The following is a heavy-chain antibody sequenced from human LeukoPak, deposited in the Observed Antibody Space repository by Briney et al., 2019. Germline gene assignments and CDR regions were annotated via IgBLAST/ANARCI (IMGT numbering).Heavy chain of an antibody. Sequence: ASVKVSCKASGYIFTDYYMHWVRQAPGQGLEWMGWINPNSGGTNYAQKFQGRVTMTRDTSISTAYMELSRLRSDDTAVYYCARVSPLDARVTAIDYWGQGTLVTVSS. D-gene: IGHD1-14*01. CDR3: ARVSPLDARVTAIDY. V-gene: IGHV1-2*02. J-gene: IGHJ4*02. CDR1: GYIFTDYY. CDR2: INPNSGGT.